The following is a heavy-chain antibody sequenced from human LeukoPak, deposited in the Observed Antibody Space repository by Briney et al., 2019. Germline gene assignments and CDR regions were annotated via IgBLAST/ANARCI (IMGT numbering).Heavy chain of an antibody. Sequence: SETLSPTCAVSGGSISSSNWWSWVRQPPGKGLEWIGEIYHSGSTNYNPSLKSRVTISVDKSKNQFSLKLSSVTAADTAVYYCAREIAVAAHAFDIWGQGTMVTVSS. D-gene: IGHD6-19*01. CDR3: AREIAVAAHAFDI. CDR2: IYHSGST. J-gene: IGHJ3*02. CDR1: GGSISSSNW. V-gene: IGHV4-4*02.